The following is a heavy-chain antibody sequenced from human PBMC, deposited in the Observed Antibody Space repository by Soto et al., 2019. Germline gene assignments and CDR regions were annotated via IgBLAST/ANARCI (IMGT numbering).Heavy chain of an antibody. J-gene: IGHJ4*02. V-gene: IGHV1-46*01. D-gene: IGHD2-21*02. Sequence: ASVKVSCKASGYTFTSYYMHWVRQAPGQGLEWMGIINPSGGSTSYAQKFQGRVTITRDTSASTAYMELSSLRSEDTAVYYCARDPYCGGDCYSGSFDYWGQGTLVTVSS. CDR1: GYTFTSYY. CDR3: ARDPYCGGDCYSGSFDY. CDR2: INPSGGST.